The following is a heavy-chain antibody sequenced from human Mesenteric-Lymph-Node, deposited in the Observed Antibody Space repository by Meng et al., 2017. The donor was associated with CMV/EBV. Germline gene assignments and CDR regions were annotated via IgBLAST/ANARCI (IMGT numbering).Heavy chain of an antibody. D-gene: IGHD2-2*02. CDR1: GFTVSTTF. Sequence: GESLKISCAASGFTVSTTFISWVRQAPGKGLEWVAFIRYDGSNKYYADSVKGRFTISRDNSKNTLYLQMNSLRAEDTAVYYCAKDLVPAAISSYGMDVWGQGTTVTVSS. J-gene: IGHJ6*02. CDR3: AKDLVPAAISSYGMDV. CDR2: IRYDGSNK. V-gene: IGHV3-30*02.